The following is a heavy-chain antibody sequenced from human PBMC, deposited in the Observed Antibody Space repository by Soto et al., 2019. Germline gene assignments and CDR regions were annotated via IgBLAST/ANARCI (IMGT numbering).Heavy chain of an antibody. D-gene: IGHD1-1*01. CDR3: ARDRVENWNDVFVPVFDY. CDR1: GYTFTSYY. Sequence: EASVKVSCKASGYTFTSYYMHWVRQAPGQGLEWMGIINPSGGSTSYAQKFQGRVTMTRDTSTSTVYMELSSLRSEDTAVYYCARDRVENWNDVFVPVFDYWGQGTLVTVSS. CDR2: INPSGGST. J-gene: IGHJ4*02. V-gene: IGHV1-46*01.